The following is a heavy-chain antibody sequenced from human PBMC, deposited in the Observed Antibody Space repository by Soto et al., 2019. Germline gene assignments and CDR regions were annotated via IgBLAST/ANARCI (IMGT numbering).Heavy chain of an antibody. J-gene: IGHJ4*02. CDR1: GFTFSTYA. CDR2: ISGSGHSP. D-gene: IGHD1-26*01. Sequence: GGSLRLSCAASGFTFSTYAMSWVRQAPGKGLEWVSAISGSGHSPYYADSVKGRFTISRDNSKNTLYLQMNSLRADDTAVYYCAKDGQWELLPYFDYWGQGTLVTVSS. CDR3: AKDGQWELLPYFDY. V-gene: IGHV3-23*01.